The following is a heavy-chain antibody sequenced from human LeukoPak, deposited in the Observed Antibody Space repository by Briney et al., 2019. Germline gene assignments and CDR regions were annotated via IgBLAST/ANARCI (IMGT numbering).Heavy chain of an antibody. V-gene: IGHV1-8*01. CDR2: MNPNSGNT. Sequence: ASVKVSCKASGYTFTSYDINWVRQATGQGLEWMGWMNPNSGNTGYAQKFQGRVTMTRNTSISTAYMELSRLRSDDTAVYYCATTVVVPAAIFWFDPWGQGTLVTVSS. J-gene: IGHJ5*02. CDR3: ATTVVVPAAIFWFDP. D-gene: IGHD2-2*01. CDR1: GYTFTSYD.